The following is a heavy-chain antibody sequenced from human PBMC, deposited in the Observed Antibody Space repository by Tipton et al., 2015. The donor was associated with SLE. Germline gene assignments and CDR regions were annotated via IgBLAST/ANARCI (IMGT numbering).Heavy chain of an antibody. J-gene: IGHJ3*02. V-gene: IGHV4-39*07. Sequence: TLSLTCTVSGGSISSGSYNWGWIRQPPGKGLEWIGEINHSGSTNYNPSLKSRVTISVDTSKNQFSLKLSSVTAADTAVYYCARDGARAFDIWGQGTMVTVSS. CDR1: GGSISSGSYN. D-gene: IGHD3-16*01. CDR2: INHSGST. CDR3: ARDGARAFDI.